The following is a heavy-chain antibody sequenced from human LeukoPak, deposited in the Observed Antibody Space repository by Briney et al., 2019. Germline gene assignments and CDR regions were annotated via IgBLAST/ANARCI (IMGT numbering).Heavy chain of an antibody. CDR2: ISGSGGST. Sequence: PGGSLRLSCAASGFTLSSYAMSWVRQAPGKGLEWVSAISGSGGSTYYADSVKGRFTISRDNSKNTLYLQMNSLRAEDTAVYYCAKTSGYNWNYGLFDYWGQGTLVTVSS. J-gene: IGHJ4*02. D-gene: IGHD1-7*01. CDR3: AKTSGYNWNYGLFDY. CDR1: GFTLSSYA. V-gene: IGHV3-23*01.